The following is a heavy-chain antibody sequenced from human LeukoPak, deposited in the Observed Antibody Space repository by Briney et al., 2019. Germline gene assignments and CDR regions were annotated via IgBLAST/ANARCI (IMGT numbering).Heavy chain of an antibody. CDR2: ISSYNGNT. J-gene: IGHJ4*02. CDR1: GYTFTSYG. Sequence: ASVKVSCKASGYTFTSYGISWVRQAPGQGLEWMGWISSYNGNTNYAQKLQGRVTMSTDTSTGTAYMELRSLRSDDTAVYYCARDLPLSSSPSRVPDYWGQGTLVTVSS. D-gene: IGHD2-2*01. V-gene: IGHV1-18*01. CDR3: ARDLPLSSSPSRVPDY.